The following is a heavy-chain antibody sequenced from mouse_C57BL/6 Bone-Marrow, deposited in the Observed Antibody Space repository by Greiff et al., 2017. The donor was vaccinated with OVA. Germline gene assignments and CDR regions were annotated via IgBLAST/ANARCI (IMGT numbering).Heavy chain of an antibody. CDR3: ATANWDAWFAY. Sequence: VMLVESGPGLVQPSQRLSITCTVSGFSFTSYGVHWVRQSPGKGLEWLGVIWSGGSTDYNAAFISRLSISKDNSKSQVFFKMNSLQADDTAIYYCATANWDAWFAYWGQGTLVTVSA. J-gene: IGHJ3*01. CDR1: GFSFTSYG. D-gene: IGHD4-1*01. V-gene: IGHV2-2*01. CDR2: IWSGGST.